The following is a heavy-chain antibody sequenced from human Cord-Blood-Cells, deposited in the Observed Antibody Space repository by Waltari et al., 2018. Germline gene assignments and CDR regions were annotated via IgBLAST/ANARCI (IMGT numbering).Heavy chain of an antibody. D-gene: IGHD6-13*01. CDR2: IYHSGST. Sequence: QLQLQESGSGLVKPSQTLSLTCAVSGGSISSGGYSWSWIRRPPGKGLEWIGYIYHSGSTYYNPSLKSRVTISVDRSKNQFSLKLSSVTAADTAVYYCARDRGAAAGTFDYWGQGTLVTVSS. J-gene: IGHJ4*02. CDR3: ARDRGAAAGTFDY. CDR1: GGSISSGGYS. V-gene: IGHV4-30-2*01.